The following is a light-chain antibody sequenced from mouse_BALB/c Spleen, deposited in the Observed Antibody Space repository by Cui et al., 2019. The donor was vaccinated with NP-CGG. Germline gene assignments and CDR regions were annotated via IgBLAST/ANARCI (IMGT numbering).Light chain of an antibody. J-gene: IGLJ1*01. CDR2: GTN. CDR1: TGAVTTSNY. CDR3: ALWYSNHWV. V-gene: IGLV1*01. Sequence: QAVVTQESALTTSPGETVTLTCRSSTGAVTTSNYANWVQEKPDHLFTGLIGGTNNRAPGVPARFSGSLIGDKAALTITGGQTEDEAIYFLALWYSNHWVFGGGTKLTVL.